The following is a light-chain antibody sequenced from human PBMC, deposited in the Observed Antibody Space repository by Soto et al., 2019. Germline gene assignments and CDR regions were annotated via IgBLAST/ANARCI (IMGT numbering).Light chain of an antibody. Sequence: DIQMTQSPSSLSASVGDRVTITCRASQGIRKYVAWYQQKPGKVPKLLIFGASTLQSGAPFRFSGSGSETDFTLTISNLQPEDVATYYCQKYNSAPLTLGGGTKVDIK. J-gene: IGKJ4*01. CDR2: GAS. V-gene: IGKV1-27*01. CDR1: QGIRKY. CDR3: QKYNSAPLT.